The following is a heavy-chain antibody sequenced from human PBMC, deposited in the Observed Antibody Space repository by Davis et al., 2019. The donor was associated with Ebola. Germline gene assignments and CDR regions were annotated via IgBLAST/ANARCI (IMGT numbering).Heavy chain of an antibody. CDR1: GGSISSSSYY. J-gene: IGHJ6*02. D-gene: IGHD6-13*01. CDR3: ARGGGTAAGYYYYGMDV. Sequence: SETLSLTCTVSGGSISSSSYYWGWIRQPPGKGLEWIGSIYYSGSTYYNPSLKSRVTISVDTSKNQFSLKLSSVTAADTAVYYCARGGGTAAGYYYYGMDVWGQGTTVTVSS. CDR2: IYYSGST. V-gene: IGHV4-39*01.